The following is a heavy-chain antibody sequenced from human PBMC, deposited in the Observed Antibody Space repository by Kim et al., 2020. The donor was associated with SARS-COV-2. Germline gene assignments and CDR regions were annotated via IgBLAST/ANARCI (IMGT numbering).Heavy chain of an antibody. V-gene: IGHV3-21*01. CDR1: GFTFSDYS. D-gene: IGHD3-16*01. Sequence: GGSLRLSCAASGFTFSDYSMNWLRQAPGKGLEWVSSMNSGSSHMYYDDSEKGRFTITRDNAHNSYYLQKNRLRAEDTAEYFCARAVLGAWLSYGFDPWG. CDR3: ARAVLGAWLSYGFDP. CDR2: MNSGSSHM. J-gene: IGHJ5*02.